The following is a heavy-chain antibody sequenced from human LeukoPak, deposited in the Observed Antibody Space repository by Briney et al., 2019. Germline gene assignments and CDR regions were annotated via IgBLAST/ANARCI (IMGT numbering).Heavy chain of an antibody. V-gene: IGHV1-69*05. D-gene: IGHD4-17*01. J-gene: IGHJ3*02. CDR2: IIPIFGTA. Sequence: SVKVSCKASGYTFTSYGISWVRQAPGQGLEWMGGIIPIFGTANYAQKFQGRVTITTDESTSTAYMELSSLRSEDTAVYYCARSGGDYGEEGAFDIWGQGTMVTVSS. CDR1: GYTFTSYG. CDR3: ARSGGDYGEEGAFDI.